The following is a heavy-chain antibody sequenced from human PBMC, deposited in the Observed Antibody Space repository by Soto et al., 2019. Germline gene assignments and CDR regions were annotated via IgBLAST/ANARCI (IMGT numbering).Heavy chain of an antibody. J-gene: IGHJ4*02. CDR3: ARGGHVVVVTAALDY. V-gene: IGHV1-46*01. D-gene: IGHD2-21*02. CDR1: GDTFTDYY. CDR2: VNPSGGHT. Sequence: QVQLMQSGAEVKKPGASVKVSCKASGDTFTDYYIHWVRQAPGQGLEWMGTVNPSGGHTTYAQHFLGRVTMTRDTSTSTLYMGLTSLTSDDTAIYYCARGGHVVVVTAALDYLGQGTLVTVSS.